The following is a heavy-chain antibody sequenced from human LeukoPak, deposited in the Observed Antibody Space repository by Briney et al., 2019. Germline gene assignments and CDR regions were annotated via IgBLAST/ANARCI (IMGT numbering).Heavy chain of an antibody. CDR1: GGSISSYY. Sequence: SETLSLTCTVSGGSISSYYWSWIRQPPGKGLEWIGYIYYSGSTNYNPSLKSRVAISVDTSKNQFSLKLSSVTAADTAVYYCARVVVVTAIPIGHFDYWGQGTLVTVSS. J-gene: IGHJ4*02. V-gene: IGHV4-59*08. D-gene: IGHD2-21*02. CDR2: IYYSGST. CDR3: ARVVVVTAIPIGHFDY.